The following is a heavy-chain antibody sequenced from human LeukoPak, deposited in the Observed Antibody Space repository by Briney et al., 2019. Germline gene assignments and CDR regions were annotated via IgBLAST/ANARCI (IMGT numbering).Heavy chain of an antibody. CDR2: INPNSGGT. CDR1: GYTFTGYY. CDR3: ARIFGDYDYFQH. Sequence: GASVKVSCKASGYTFTGYYMHWVRQAPGQGLEWMGWINPNSGGTNHAQKFQGRVTMTRDTSISTAYMELSRLRSDDTAVYYCARIFGDYDYFQHWGQGTLVTVSS. D-gene: IGHD4-17*01. V-gene: IGHV1-2*02. J-gene: IGHJ1*01.